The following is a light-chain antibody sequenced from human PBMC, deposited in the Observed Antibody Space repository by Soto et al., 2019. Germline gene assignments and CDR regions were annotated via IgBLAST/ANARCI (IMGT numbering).Light chain of an antibody. Sequence: AIQMTQSPSSLSASVGDRVTITCRASQDIRNDLAWYQQKPGQAPHLLIFAAFNLQSGVLSRFSGGGSGTHFTLTISSLQPDDFATYYCLQYYNFSWTFGQGTKVDIK. CDR2: AAF. V-gene: IGKV1-6*01. CDR3: LQYYNFSWT. CDR1: QDIRND. J-gene: IGKJ1*01.